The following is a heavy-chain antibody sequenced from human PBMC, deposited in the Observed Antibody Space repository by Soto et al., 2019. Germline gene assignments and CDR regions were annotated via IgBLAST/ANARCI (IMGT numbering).Heavy chain of an antibody. J-gene: IGHJ4*02. Sequence: GGSLRLSCAASGFTVSSNYMSWVRQAPGKGLEWVSVIYSGGSTYYADSVKGRFTISRDNTKNSLYLQMNSLRAEDTALYYCARSGNYRLDCWGQGTLVTSPQ. CDR1: GFTVSSNY. V-gene: IGHV3-66*01. CDR2: IYSGGST. CDR3: ARSGNYRLDC. D-gene: IGHD1-26*01.